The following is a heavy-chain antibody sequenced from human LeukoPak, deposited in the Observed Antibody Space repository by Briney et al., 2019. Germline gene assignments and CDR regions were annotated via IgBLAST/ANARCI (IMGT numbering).Heavy chain of an antibody. J-gene: IGHJ3*02. CDR3: AHRRDGDYYGSGSYYKEHDAFDI. Sequence: SGPTLVKPTQTLTLTCTFSGFSLSTSGVGVGWIRQPTGKALEWLALIYWDDDKRYGPSLKSRLTITKDTSKNQVVLTMTNMDPVDTATYYCAHRRDGDYYGSGSYYKEHDAFDIWGQGTMVTVSS. D-gene: IGHD3-10*01. CDR2: IYWDDDK. CDR1: GFSLSTSGVG. V-gene: IGHV2-5*05.